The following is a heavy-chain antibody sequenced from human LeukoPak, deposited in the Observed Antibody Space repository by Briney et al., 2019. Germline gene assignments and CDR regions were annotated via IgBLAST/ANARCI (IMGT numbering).Heavy chain of an antibody. V-gene: IGHV1-46*01. CDR1: GYTFTSYY. Sequence: GASVKVSCKASGYTFTSYYMHWVRQAPGQGLEWMGIINPSGGSTSYAQKFQGRVTMTTDTSTSTAYMELRSLRPDDTAVYYCARDQIQWLLTSSVDHWGQGTLVPSPQ. CDR2: INPSGGST. CDR3: ARDQIQWLLTSSVDH. D-gene: IGHD2-15*01. J-gene: IGHJ4*02.